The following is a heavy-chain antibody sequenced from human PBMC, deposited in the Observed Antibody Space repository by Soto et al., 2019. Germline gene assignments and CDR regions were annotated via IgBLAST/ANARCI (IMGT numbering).Heavy chain of an antibody. V-gene: IGHV3-23*01. Sequence: EVQLLESGGGLVQPGGSLRLSCAASEFTFSSYSMIWVRQAPGKGLEWVSGVNGGGDSTYYADSGKGRFTIPRDTSKNTLYLQLNSLRAADTAVFYCARGHFGVTMEVWGQGTTVTVSS. D-gene: IGHD3-3*01. J-gene: IGHJ6*02. CDR2: VNGGGDST. CDR3: ARGHFGVTMEV. CDR1: EFTFSSYS.